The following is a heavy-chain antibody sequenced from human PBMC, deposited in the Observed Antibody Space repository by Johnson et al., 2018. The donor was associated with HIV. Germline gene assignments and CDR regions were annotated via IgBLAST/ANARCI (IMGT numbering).Heavy chain of an antibody. CDR3: AKETPSSGGTFDI. V-gene: IGHV3-11*04. CDR1: GFTFSDYY. CDR2: SSSSGSTI. D-gene: IGHD6-25*01. Sequence: VQLVESGGGLVKPGGSLRLSCAASGFTFSDYYMSWIRQAPGKGLEWVSYSSSSGSTIYYADSVRGRFIISRDNSKNTLYLQMNSLRAEDTAVYYCAKETPSSGGTFDIWGQGTMVTVSS. J-gene: IGHJ3*02.